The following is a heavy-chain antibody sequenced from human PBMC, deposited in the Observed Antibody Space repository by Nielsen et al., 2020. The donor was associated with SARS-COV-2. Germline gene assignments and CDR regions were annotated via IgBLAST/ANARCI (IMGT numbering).Heavy chain of an antibody. CDR2: ISWNSGSI. D-gene: IGHD5-12*01. CDR1: GFTFDDYA. Sequence: GGSLRLSCAASGFTFDDYAMHWVRQAPGKGLEWVSGISWNSGSIGYADSVKGRFTISRDNAKNSLYLQMNSLRAEDTALYYCAKNPDSGYDLGLDIWGQGTMVTVSS. V-gene: IGHV3-9*01. J-gene: IGHJ3*02. CDR3: AKNPDSGYDLGLDI.